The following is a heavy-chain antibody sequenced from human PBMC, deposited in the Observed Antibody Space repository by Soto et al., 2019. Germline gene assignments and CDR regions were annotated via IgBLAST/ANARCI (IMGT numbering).Heavy chain of an antibody. CDR1: GDSVSSNSAA. CDR2: TYYRSKWYN. CDR3: ATDTVSGSWYSAVFYSYSCMHL. Sequence: SQTLSLTCAISGDSVSSNSAAWNWIRQSPSRGLEWLGRTYYRSKWYNDYAVSVKSRITINPDTSKNQFSLQLNSVTPEDTAVYYSATDTVSGSWYSAVFYSYSCMHLWGQGTTATVCS. V-gene: IGHV6-1*01. J-gene: IGHJ6*02. D-gene: IGHD6-13*01.